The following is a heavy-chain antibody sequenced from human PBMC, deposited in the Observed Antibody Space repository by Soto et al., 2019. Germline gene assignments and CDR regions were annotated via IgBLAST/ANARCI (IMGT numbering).Heavy chain of an antibody. Sequence: PGGSLRLSCSASGFTFSSYAMHWVRQAPGKGLEYVSAISSNGGSTYYADSVKGRFTISRDNSKNTLYLQMSSLRAEDTAVYYCVKDQAIAAADTPWDYYYYGMDVWGQWTTVPVSS. V-gene: IGHV3-64D*06. CDR3: VKDQAIAAADTPWDYYYYGMDV. J-gene: IGHJ6*02. CDR2: ISSNGGST. CDR1: GFTFSSYA. D-gene: IGHD6-13*01.